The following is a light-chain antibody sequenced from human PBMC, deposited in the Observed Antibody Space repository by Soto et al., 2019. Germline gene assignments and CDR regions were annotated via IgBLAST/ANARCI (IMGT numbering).Light chain of an antibody. Sequence: EIVMTQSPGTLSVSPGERATLSCRASQSVSVNLAWYQQKPGQAPRLLIYGVSTRATGIPARFSGSESGTEFTLTISRLEPEDFAIYHCQQYGGSPRTFGQGTKLEIK. CDR2: GVS. CDR1: QSVSVN. J-gene: IGKJ2*01. CDR3: QQYGGSPRT. V-gene: IGKV3-15*01.